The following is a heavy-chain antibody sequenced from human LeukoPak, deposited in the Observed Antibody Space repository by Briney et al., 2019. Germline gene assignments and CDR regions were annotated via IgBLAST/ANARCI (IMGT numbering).Heavy chain of an antibody. CDR3: ARRFNCDSTSCRGSRAFDI. CDR2: IYTSGST. CDR1: GGSISDYY. Sequence: PSETLSLTCTVSGGSISDYYWSLIRPPPGKGLEFIWYIYTSGSTNYNPSLKSRVAVSVDTSKNQFSLKLSSVTAADTAVYYCARRFNCDSTSCRGSRAFDIWGQGTMVTVSS. V-gene: IGHV4-4*09. J-gene: IGHJ3*02. D-gene: IGHD2-2*01.